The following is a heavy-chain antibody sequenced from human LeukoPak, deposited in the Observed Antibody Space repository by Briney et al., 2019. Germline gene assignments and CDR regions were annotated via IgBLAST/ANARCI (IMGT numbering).Heavy chain of an antibody. CDR1: GFTFSSYS. CDR2: ISSSSSYI. V-gene: IGHV3-21*01. Sequence: GGSLRLSCAASGFTFSSYSMNWVRQAPGKGLEWVSSISSSSSYIYYADSVKGRFTISRDNAKNSLYLQMNSLRAEDTAVYYCARESVRSYYVRWFDPWGQGTLVTVSS. CDR3: ARESVRSYYVRWFDP. D-gene: IGHD3-10*02. J-gene: IGHJ5*02.